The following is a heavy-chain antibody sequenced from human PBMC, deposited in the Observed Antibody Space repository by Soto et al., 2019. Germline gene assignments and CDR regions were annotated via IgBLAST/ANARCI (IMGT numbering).Heavy chain of an antibody. CDR1: GFTVSTHF. CDR2: MFYGGST. D-gene: IGHD3-10*01. CDR3: ATTGMGITLYYYYHGMDV. V-gene: IGHV3-66*01. J-gene: IGHJ6*02. Sequence: EVQLVESGGGLVQPGGSLRLSFAASGFTVSTHFMTWVRQAPGKGLEWVSVMFYGGSTYYADSVKGRFTISRDDSENTLYLQMNSLRAEDTAVYYCATTGMGITLYYYYHGMDVWGQGTTVTVSS.